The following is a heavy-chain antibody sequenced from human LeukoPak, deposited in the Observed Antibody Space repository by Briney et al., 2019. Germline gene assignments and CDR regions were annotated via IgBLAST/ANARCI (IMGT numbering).Heavy chain of an antibody. J-gene: IGHJ4*02. CDR1: GFTFSSYG. CDR2: IRYDGSNK. Sequence: GGSLRLSCAASGFTFSSYGMHWVRQAPGKGLEWVAFIRYDGSNKYYADSVKGRFTISRDNSKNSLYLQMNSLRAEDTAVYYCARTSGYSYGYGRLYYFDYWGQGTLVTVSS. D-gene: IGHD5-18*01. CDR3: ARTSGYSYGYGRLYYFDY. V-gene: IGHV3-30*02.